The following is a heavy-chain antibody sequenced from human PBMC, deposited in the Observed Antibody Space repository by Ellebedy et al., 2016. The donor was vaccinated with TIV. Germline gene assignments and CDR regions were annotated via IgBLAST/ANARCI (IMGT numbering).Heavy chain of an antibody. Sequence: GSLRLXXTVSGGSISRSSYYWGWIRQPPGKGLEWIGSIYYSGRTYYNPSLKSRVIISVDTSKNQFSLRLSSVTAADTAVYYCARLAYSSSSRDQYYGMDVWGQGTTVTVSS. CDR1: GGSISRSSYY. CDR2: IYYSGRT. V-gene: IGHV4-39*01. CDR3: ARLAYSSSSRDQYYGMDV. J-gene: IGHJ6*02. D-gene: IGHD6-6*01.